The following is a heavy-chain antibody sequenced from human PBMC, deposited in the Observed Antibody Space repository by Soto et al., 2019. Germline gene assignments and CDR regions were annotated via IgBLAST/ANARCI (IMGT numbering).Heavy chain of an antibody. CDR1: GFTVSSNY. Sequence: EVPLVESGGGLVQPGGSLRLSCAASGFTVSSNYMSWVRQAPGKGLEWVSVIYSGGSTYYADSVKGRFTISRHNSKNTLYLQMNSLRAEDTAVYYCARGAYYGSGSPFDDWGPGTLVTVSS. D-gene: IGHD3-10*01. CDR3: ARGAYYGSGSPFDD. CDR2: IYSGGST. V-gene: IGHV3-53*04. J-gene: IGHJ4*02.